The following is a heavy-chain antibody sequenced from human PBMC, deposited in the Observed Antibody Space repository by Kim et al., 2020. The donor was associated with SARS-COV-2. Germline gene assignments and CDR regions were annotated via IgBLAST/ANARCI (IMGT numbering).Heavy chain of an antibody. J-gene: IGHJ4*02. CDR1: GFTFSSYS. Sequence: GGSLRLSCAASGFTFSSYSMNWVRQAPGKGLEWVSSISSSSSYIYYADSVKGRFTISRDNAKNSLYLQMNSLRAEDTAVYYCARDPGIQLGGIDYWGQGTLVTVSS. V-gene: IGHV3-21*01. D-gene: IGHD5-18*01. CDR2: ISSSSSYI. CDR3: ARDPGIQLGGIDY.